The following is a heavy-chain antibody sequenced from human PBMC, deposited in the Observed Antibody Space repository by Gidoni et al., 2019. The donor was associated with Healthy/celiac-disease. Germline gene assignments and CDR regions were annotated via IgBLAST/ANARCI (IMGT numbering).Heavy chain of an antibody. D-gene: IGHD3-22*01. CDR1: GFTFSSYA. CDR3: AKDHFYDSSGYHDY. J-gene: IGHJ4*02. CDR2: ISGSGGST. V-gene: IGHV3-23*01. Sequence: EVQLLESGGGLVQPGGSLRLSCAASGFTFSSYAMSWVRQAPGKGLDWVSAISGSGGSTYYADSVKGRFTISTDNSKNTLYLQMNSLRAEDTAVYYCAKDHFYDSSGYHDYWGQGTLVTVSS.